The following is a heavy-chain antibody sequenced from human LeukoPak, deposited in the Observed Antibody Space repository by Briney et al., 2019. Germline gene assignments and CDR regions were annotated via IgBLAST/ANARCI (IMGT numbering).Heavy chain of an antibody. J-gene: IGHJ6*04. CDR1: GFTISSYA. Sequence: GGSLRLSCSASGFTISSYAMHWVRQAPGKGLEYVSAISSNGGSTYYADSVKGRFTISRDNSKNTLYLQMSSLRAEDTAVYYCVKVSSRKVVVPAAIGYYYGMDVWGKGTTVTVSS. CDR3: VKVSSRKVVVPAAIGYYYGMDV. D-gene: IGHD2-2*01. V-gene: IGHV3-64D*06. CDR2: ISSNGGST.